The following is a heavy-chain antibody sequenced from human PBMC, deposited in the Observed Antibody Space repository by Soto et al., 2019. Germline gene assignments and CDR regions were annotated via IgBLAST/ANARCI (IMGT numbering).Heavy chain of an antibody. Sequence: QVQLQESGPGLVKPSETLSLTCTVSGGSVSSGSYYWSWIRQPPGKGLEWIGYISYSGSTNYNPSLNSRVTISLDTSKNQSSLKLSSVTAADTAVYYCAREPTTVTNYYYYALDVWGQGTTVTVSS. V-gene: IGHV4-61*01. CDR3: AREPTTVTNYYYYALDV. J-gene: IGHJ6*02. CDR1: GGSVSSGSYY. CDR2: ISYSGST. D-gene: IGHD4-17*01.